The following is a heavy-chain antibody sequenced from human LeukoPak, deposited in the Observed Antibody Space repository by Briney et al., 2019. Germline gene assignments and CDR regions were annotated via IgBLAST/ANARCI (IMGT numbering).Heavy chain of an antibody. J-gene: IGHJ4*02. D-gene: IGHD3-10*01. V-gene: IGHV4-59*01. CDR2: IYYSGNT. Sequence: SETLSLTCTVSSGSITNYYWSWIRQPPGEGLEWIGFIYYSGNTNYNPSPKSRVTISVETSKNQFSLNLSSMTAADTAVYYCARGALLWFGDRMEYYFDYWGQGTLLTVSS. CDR3: ARGALLWFGDRMEYYFDY. CDR1: SGSITNYY.